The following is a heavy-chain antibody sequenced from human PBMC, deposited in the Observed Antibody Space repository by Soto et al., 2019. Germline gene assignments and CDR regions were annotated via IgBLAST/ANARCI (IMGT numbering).Heavy chain of an antibody. CDR3: ARQRAYSSPIDY. V-gene: IGHV4-59*08. CDR1: GNSISDYY. J-gene: IGHJ4*02. CDR2: ISYSGTT. D-gene: IGHD6-13*01. Sequence: QVQPQESGPGLVKPSETLSLTRSVSGNSISDYYWSWIRQPPGKGLEWIGYISYSGTTNYNPPLKSRAIISLDTSKNQFSLKLNSVAAADTAGYYCARQRAYSSPIDYWGQGTLVTVSS.